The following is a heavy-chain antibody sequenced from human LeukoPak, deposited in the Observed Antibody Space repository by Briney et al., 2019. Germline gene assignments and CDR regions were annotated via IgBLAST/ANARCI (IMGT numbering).Heavy chain of an antibody. CDR2: ISSSSSYI. J-gene: IGHJ5*02. CDR1: GFTFSSYS. V-gene: IGHV3-21*01. D-gene: IGHD3-3*01. Sequence: GGSLRLSCAASGFTFSSYSMNWVRQAPGEGLEWVSSISSSSSYIYYADSVKGRFTISRDNAKNSLYLQMNSLRAEDTAVYYCARDKGYDFWSGYSLGFDPWGQGTLVTVSS. CDR3: ARDKGYDFWSGYSLGFDP.